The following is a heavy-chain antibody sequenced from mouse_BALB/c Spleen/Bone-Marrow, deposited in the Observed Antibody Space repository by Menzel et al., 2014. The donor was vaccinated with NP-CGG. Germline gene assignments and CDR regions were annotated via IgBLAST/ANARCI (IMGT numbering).Heavy chain of an antibody. Sequence: EVMLVESGGGLVKPGGSLKLSCAASGFTFSSHTMSWVRQTPEKRLEWVATISSGGGNTYYPDSVKGRFTISRDNAKNNLYLQMSSLRSEDTALYYCARYMITTSYFDYWGQGTTLTVSS. J-gene: IGHJ2*01. CDR1: GFTFSSHT. V-gene: IGHV5-9*03. D-gene: IGHD2-4*01. CDR2: ISSGGGNT. CDR3: ARYMITTSYFDY.